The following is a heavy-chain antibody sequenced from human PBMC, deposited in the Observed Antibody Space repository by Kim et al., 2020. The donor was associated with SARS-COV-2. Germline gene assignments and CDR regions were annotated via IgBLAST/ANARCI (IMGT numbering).Heavy chain of an antibody. D-gene: IGHD1-26*01. CDR3: ARGQRDGSSYCEL. CDR1: GYTFTDYY. Sequence: ASVKVSCKASGYTFTDYYIHWVRHAPGQGLEWMGRIHPNSGDTDYAQKFRDRVTMTRDTSVTTTYMEMSTLRSDDTAVFYCARGQRDGSSYCELWGQGTLVTVSS. V-gene: IGHV1-2*06. J-gene: IGHJ4*02. CDR2: IHPNSGDT.